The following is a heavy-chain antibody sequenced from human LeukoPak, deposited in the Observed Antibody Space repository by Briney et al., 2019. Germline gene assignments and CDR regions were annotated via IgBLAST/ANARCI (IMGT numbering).Heavy chain of an antibody. J-gene: IGHJ1*01. V-gene: IGHV4-34*01. D-gene: IGHD2-15*01. Sequence: SETLSLTCTVSGGSISSYYWSWIRQPPGKGLEWIGEINHSGSTNYNPSLKSRVTISVDTSKNQFSLKLSSVTAADTAVYYCAVCSGGSCAQKHWGQGTLVTVSS. CDR3: AVCSGGSCAQKH. CDR1: GGSISSYY. CDR2: INHSGST.